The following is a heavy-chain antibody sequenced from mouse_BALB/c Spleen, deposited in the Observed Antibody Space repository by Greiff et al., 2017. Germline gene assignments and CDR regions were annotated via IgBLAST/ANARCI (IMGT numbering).Heavy chain of an antibody. CDR2: IRNKANGYTT. J-gene: IGHJ3*01. Sequence: EVQLVESGGGLVQPGGSLRLSCATSGFTFTDYYMSWVRQPPGKALEWLGFIRNKANGYTTEYSASVKGRFTISRDNSQSILYLQMNTLRAEDSATYYCARDRQFITTATAWFAYWGQGTLVTVSA. CDR1: GFTFTDYY. CDR3: ARDRQFITTATAWFAY. D-gene: IGHD1-2*01. V-gene: IGHV7-3*02.